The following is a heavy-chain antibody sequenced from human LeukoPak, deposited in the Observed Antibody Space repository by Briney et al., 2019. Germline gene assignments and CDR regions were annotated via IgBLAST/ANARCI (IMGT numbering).Heavy chain of an antibody. V-gene: IGHV3-7*03. CDR1: GFTFSSYW. CDR2: IKQDGSEK. CDR3: ARGRRAKKNWFDP. Sequence: PGGSLRLSCAASGFTFSSYWMSWVRQAPGKGLEWVADIKQDGSEKYYVDSVKGRFTISRDNAKNSLYLQMNSLRAEDTAVYYCARGRRAKKNWFDPWGQGTLVTVSS. D-gene: IGHD1-26*01. J-gene: IGHJ5*02.